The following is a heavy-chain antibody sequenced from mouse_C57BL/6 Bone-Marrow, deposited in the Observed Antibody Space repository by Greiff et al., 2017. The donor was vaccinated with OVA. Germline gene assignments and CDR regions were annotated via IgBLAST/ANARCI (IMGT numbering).Heavy chain of an antibody. CDR2: IYPRSGNT. J-gene: IGHJ3*01. CDR1: GYTFTSYG. D-gene: IGHD1-1*01. Sequence: QVQLKESGAELARPGASVKLSCKASGYTFTSYGISWVKQRTGQGLEWIGEIYPRSGNTYYNEKFKGKATLTADKSSSTAYMELRSLTSEDSAVYFGARAYYGSSGAYWGQGTLVTVSA. V-gene: IGHV1-81*01. CDR3: ARAYYGSSGAY.